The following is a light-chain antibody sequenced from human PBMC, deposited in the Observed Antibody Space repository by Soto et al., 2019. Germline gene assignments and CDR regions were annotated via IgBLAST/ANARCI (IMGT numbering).Light chain of an antibody. CDR3: QQRSIWPIT. Sequence: EIVLTQSPATLSLSPGERATLSCRASQSVSSFLACYQLKPGQAPRLLIHDASNRTAGIPARVSGRGSGTDFTLTINSLEPEDFADYYCQQRSIWPITFGQGTRLEIK. CDR1: QSVSSF. J-gene: IGKJ5*01. CDR2: DAS. V-gene: IGKV3-11*01.